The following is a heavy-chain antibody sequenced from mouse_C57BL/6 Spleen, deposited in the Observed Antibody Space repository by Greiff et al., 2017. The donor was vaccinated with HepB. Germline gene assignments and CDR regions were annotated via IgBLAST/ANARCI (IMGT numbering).Heavy chain of an antibody. D-gene: IGHD1-1*01. V-gene: IGHV1-82*01. CDR2: IYPGDGDT. CDR1: GYAFSSSW. CDR3: ASTTVVAGDWYFDV. J-gene: IGHJ1*03. Sequence: VQLQQSGPELVKPGASVKISCKASGYAFSSSWMNWVKQRPGKGLEWIGRIYPGDGDTNYNGKFKGKATLTADKSSSTAYMQLSSLTSEDSAVYFCASTTVVAGDWYFDVWGTGTTVTVSS.